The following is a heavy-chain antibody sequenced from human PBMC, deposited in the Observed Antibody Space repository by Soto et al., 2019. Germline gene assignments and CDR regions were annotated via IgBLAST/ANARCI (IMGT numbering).Heavy chain of an antibody. CDR2: ISYDGSNK. J-gene: IGHJ6*02. V-gene: IGHV3-30*18. D-gene: IGHD4-4*01. CDR3: AKDQSPFDYRNYYGMDV. CDR1: GFTFSSYG. Sequence: QVQLVESGGGVVQPGRSLRLSCAASGFTFSSYGMHWVRQAPGKGLEWVAVISYDGSNKYYADSVKGRFTISRDNSKNTLYLHMTSLRAEDTAVYYCAKDQSPFDYRNYYGMDVWGQGTTVTVSS.